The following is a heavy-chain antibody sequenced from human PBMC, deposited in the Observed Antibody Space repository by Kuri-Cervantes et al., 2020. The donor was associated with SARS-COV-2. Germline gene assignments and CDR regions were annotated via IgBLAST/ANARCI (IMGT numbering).Heavy chain of an antibody. CDR3: AALLWSAFDI. CDR2: IRYDGSNK. D-gene: IGHD2/OR15-2a*01. J-gene: IGHJ3*02. V-gene: IGHV3-30*02. Sequence: GESLKISCAASGFTFSSYWMSWVRQAPGKGLEWVAFIRYDGSNKYNADSVKGRFTISRDNSKNTLYLQMNSLRAEDTAVYYCAALLWSAFDIWGQGTMVTVSS. CDR1: GFTFSSYW.